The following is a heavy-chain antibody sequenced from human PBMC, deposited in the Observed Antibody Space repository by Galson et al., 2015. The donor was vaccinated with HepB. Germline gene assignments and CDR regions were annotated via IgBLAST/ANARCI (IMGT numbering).Heavy chain of an antibody. CDR3: ARVTYFYGSGSLDF. CDR2: ISAYNGNT. Sequence: SVKVSCKASGYTFSSYTVSWLRQAPGQGLEWMGWISAYNGNTNYAQKFQGRVTMTTDTSTNTVYMELRSLISDDTAVYYCARVTYFYGSGSLDFWGQGTLATVSS. CDR1: GYTFSSYT. J-gene: IGHJ4*02. V-gene: IGHV1-18*04. D-gene: IGHD3-10*01.